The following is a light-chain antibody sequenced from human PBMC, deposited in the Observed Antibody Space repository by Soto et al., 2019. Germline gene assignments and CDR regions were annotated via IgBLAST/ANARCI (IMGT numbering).Light chain of an antibody. V-gene: IGKV3-15*01. Sequence: EVVMTQSPATLSLSPGERATLSCRASQSVSSSLAWYQQKPGQAPRLLIYGASTRAAGIPARFSGSESETEFTLIISSLQAEDFEIYYCQQYNNWWTFGQGTKVEIK. CDR3: QQYNNWWT. CDR2: GAS. CDR1: QSVSSS. J-gene: IGKJ1*01.